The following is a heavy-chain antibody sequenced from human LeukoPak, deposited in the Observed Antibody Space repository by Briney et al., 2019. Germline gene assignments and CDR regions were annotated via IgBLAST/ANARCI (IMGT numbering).Heavy chain of an antibody. V-gene: IGHV4-4*09. CDR2: IYTSGGT. Sequence: SETLSLTSTVSGGSISSSYWSWIRQPPGKGLEWIGYIYTSGGTNYNPSLKSRVTMSVDTSKNQFSLNLSSVTAADTAVYYCARRPSGGTDFDFRGRGTLVTVSS. CDR1: GGSISSSY. D-gene: IGHD2-15*01. J-gene: IGHJ4*02. CDR3: ARRPSGGTDFDF.